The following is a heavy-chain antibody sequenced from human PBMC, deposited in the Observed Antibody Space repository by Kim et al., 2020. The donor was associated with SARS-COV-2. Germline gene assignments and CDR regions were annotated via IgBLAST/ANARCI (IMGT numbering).Heavy chain of an antibody. CDR3: ARIKIASSGGWFDP. V-gene: IGHV4-61*02. CDR2: IYSSGNT. J-gene: IGHJ5*02. CDR1: GGSISSDSYY. D-gene: IGHD2-21*01. Sequence: SETLSLTCTVSGGSISSDSYYWIWIRQPAGKELEWIGRIYSSGNTNYNPSLKSRVTLSVDTSKNQFSLKLSSVTAADTAVYYCARIKIASSGGWFDPWGQGTLVTVSS.